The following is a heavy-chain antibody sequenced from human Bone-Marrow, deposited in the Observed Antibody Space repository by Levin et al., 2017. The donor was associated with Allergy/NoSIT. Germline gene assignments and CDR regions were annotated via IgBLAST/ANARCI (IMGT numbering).Heavy chain of an antibody. D-gene: IGHD6-19*01. CDR2: INSDGSST. J-gene: IGHJ4*02. CDR3: AREGYEVGGWYFDY. V-gene: IGHV3-74*01. CDR1: GFTFSSYW. Sequence: PGGSLRLSCAASGFTFSSYWMHWVRQAPGKGLVWVSRINSDGSSTSYADSVKGRFTISRDNAKNTLYLQMNSLRAEDTAVYYCAREGYEVGGWYFDYWGQGTLVTVSS.